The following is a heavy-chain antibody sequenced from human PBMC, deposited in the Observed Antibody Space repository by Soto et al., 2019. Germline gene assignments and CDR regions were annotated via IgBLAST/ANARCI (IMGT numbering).Heavy chain of an antibody. CDR1: GYTFTSYY. D-gene: IGHD6-13*01. V-gene: IGHV1-46*01. Sequence: ASVKVSCKASGYTFTSYYMHWVRQAPGQGLEWMGIINPSGGSTSYAQKFQGRVTMTRDTSTSTVYMELSSLRSEDTAVYYCARVGLLGSSSWYYFDYWGQGTLVTVSS. CDR3: ARVGLLGSSSWYYFDY. J-gene: IGHJ4*02. CDR2: INPSGGST.